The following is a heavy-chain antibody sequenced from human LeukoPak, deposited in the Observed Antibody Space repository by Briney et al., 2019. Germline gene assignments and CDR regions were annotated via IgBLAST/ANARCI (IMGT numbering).Heavy chain of an antibody. CDR3: ARVGSSWSYNWFDP. J-gene: IGHJ5*02. Sequence: ASVKVSCKASGYTFTSYGISWVRQAPGQGLEWMGWISAYSGNTNYAQKLQGRVTMTTDTSTSTAYMELRSLRSDDTAVYYCARVGSSWSYNWFDPWGQGTLVTVSS. CDR1: GYTFTSYG. D-gene: IGHD6-13*01. CDR2: ISAYSGNT. V-gene: IGHV1-18*01.